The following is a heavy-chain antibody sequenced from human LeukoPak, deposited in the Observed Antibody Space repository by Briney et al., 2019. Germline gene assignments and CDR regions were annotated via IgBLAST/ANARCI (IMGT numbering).Heavy chain of an antibody. CDR1: GFTFSNAW. D-gene: IGHD3-10*01. J-gene: IGHJ4*02. CDR2: IKSKTDGGTT. Sequence: GGSLRLSCAASGFTFSNAWMNWVRQAPGKGLEWVGRIKSKTDGGTTDYAAPVKGRFTISRDDSKNTLYLQMNSLRAEDTAVYYCASGRGAAKGGYWGQGTLVTVSP. CDR3: ASGRGAAKGGY. V-gene: IGHV3-15*07.